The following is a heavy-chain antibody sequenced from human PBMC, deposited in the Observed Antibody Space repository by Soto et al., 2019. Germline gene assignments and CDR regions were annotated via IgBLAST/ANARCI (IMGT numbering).Heavy chain of an antibody. CDR2: ISYDGSNK. CDR3: AKDHVVTGFFGARYFDY. J-gene: IGHJ4*02. Sequence: QVQLVESGGGVVQSGRSLRLSCAASGFTFSSYGMHWVRQAPGKGLEWVAVISYDGSNKYYADSVKGRFTISRDNSKNTLYLQMNSLRAEDTAVYYCAKDHVVTGFFGARYFDYWGQGTLVTVSS. CDR1: GFTFSSYG. V-gene: IGHV3-30*18. D-gene: IGHD2-21*02.